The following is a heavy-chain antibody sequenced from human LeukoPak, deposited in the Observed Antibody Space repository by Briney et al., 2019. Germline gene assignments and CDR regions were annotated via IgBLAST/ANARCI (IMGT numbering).Heavy chain of an antibody. D-gene: IGHD2-8*01. V-gene: IGHV1-69*01. CDR2: IIPIFGTA. Sequence: ASVKVSCKASGGTFSSYAISWVRQAPGQGLEWMGGIIPIFGTANYAQKFQGRVTITADESTSTAYMELSSLRSEDTAVYYCARDGLYCTNGVGSSDIWGQGTLVTVSS. J-gene: IGHJ3*02. CDR3: ARDGLYCTNGVGSSDI. CDR1: GGTFSSYA.